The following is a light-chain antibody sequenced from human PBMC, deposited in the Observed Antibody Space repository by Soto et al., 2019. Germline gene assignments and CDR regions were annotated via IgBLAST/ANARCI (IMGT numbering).Light chain of an antibody. Sequence: EIVLTQSPGTLSVSPGERATLSCRASQSVGRNYLAWYQQKPGQAPRLLIYGASSRATGIPHRFSGSGSGTDFTLSISRLEPEDFAVYYCQQYASSPLTFGGGTKVEAK. J-gene: IGKJ4*01. V-gene: IGKV3-20*01. CDR3: QQYASSPLT. CDR2: GAS. CDR1: QSVGRNY.